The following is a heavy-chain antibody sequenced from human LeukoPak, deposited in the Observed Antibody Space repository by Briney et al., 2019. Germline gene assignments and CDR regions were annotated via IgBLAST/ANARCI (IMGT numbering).Heavy chain of an antibody. J-gene: IGHJ4*02. D-gene: IGHD3-9*01. CDR1: GGSISSYY. CDR2: IYYSGST. V-gene: IGHV4-59*12. Sequence: SETLSLTCTVSGGSISSYYWSWIRQPPGKGLEWIGYIYYSGSTNYNPSLKSRVTISVDRSKNQFSLKLSSVTAADTAVYYCARGPRVYYDILTGYLDWGQGTLVTVSS. CDR3: ARGPRVYYDILTGYLD.